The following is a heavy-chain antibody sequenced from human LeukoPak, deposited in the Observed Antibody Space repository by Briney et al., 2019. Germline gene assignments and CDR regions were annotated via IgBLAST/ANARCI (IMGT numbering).Heavy chain of an antibody. J-gene: IGHJ6*04. V-gene: IGHV3-30*18. CDR2: VSYDGSNK. D-gene: IGHD3-10*01. CDR1: GFTFSSYG. CDR3: AKDSLITMVRGVVVNYYGMDV. Sequence: GGSLRLSCAASGFTFSSYGMHWVRQAPGKGLEWVAVVSYDGSNKYYADSVKGRFTISRDNSKNTLYLQMNSPRAEDTAVYYCAKDSLITMVRGVVVNYYGMDVWGKGTTVTVSS.